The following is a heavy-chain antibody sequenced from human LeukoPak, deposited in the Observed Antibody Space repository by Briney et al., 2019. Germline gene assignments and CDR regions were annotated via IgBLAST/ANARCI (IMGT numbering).Heavy chain of an antibody. CDR2: IYYSGST. V-gene: IGHV4-59*01. CDR1: GGSFTIYY. J-gene: IGHJ4*02. D-gene: IGHD5-12*01. CDR3: ARIGRGGLFDY. Sequence: SETLSLTCTVSGGSFTIYYWSWIRQPPGKGLEWIGYIYYSGSTNYNPSLKSRVTISVDTSKNQFSLELSSVTAADTAVYYCARIGRGGLFDYWGQGTLVTVSS.